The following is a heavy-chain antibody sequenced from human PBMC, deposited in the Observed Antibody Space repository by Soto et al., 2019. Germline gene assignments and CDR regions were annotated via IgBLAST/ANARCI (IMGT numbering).Heavy chain of an antibody. CDR1: GFTFSSYD. Sequence: EVQLVESGGGLVQPGGSLRLSCAASGFTFSSYDMHWVRQATGKGLEWVSAIGTAGDTYYPGSVKGRFTISRENAKNSLYLQMNSLRAEDTAVYYCARVYPPMERYFDWSQKTSRTPHWYFDLWGRGTLVTVSS. CDR2: IGTAGDT. D-gene: IGHD3-9*01. CDR3: ARVYPPMERYFDWSQKTSRTPHWYFDL. V-gene: IGHV3-13*01. J-gene: IGHJ2*01.